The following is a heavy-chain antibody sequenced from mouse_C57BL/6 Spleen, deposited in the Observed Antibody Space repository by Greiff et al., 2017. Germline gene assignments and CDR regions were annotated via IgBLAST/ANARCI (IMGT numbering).Heavy chain of an antibody. D-gene: IGHD4-1*01. CDR1: GYTFTSYW. CDR3: ARRVTGTPFDY. J-gene: IGHJ2*01. V-gene: IGHV1-50*01. Sequence: QVQLKQPGAELVKPGASVKLSCKASGYTFTSYWMQWVKQRPGQGLEWIGEIDPSDSYTNYNQKFKGKATLTVDTSSSTAYMQLSSLTSEDSAVYYCARRVTGTPFDYWGQGTTLTVSS. CDR2: IDPSDSYT.